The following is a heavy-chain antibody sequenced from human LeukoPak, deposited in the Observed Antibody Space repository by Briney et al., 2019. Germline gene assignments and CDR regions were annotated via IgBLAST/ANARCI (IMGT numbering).Heavy chain of an antibody. V-gene: IGHV1-2*06. CDR1: GFTFTGYY. D-gene: IGHD2-2*01. J-gene: IGHJ4*02. Sequence: ASVKVSCKASGFTFTGYYVHWVRQAPGQGLEWMGRVDPNSGDTIYAQRFQGRVTMTKDTPVSAAYMELTNLRFDDTAVYYCARDIATVVHQDWGQGTLVTVSS. CDR2: VDPNSGDT. CDR3: ARDIATVVHQD.